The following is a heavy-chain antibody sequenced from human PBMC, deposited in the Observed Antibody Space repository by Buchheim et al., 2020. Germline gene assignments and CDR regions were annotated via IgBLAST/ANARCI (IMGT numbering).Heavy chain of an antibody. V-gene: IGHV3-23*01. Sequence: EVQLLESGGGLVQPGGSLRLSCAASGFTFSSYAMSWVRQAPGKGLEWVSAISGSGGSTYYADSVKGRFTISRDTSKNTLYLQMNSLRAEDTAVYYCAKGDYGDYVAYYYYGMDVWGQGTT. CDR2: ISGSGGST. J-gene: IGHJ6*02. CDR1: GFTFSSYA. CDR3: AKGDYGDYVAYYYYGMDV. D-gene: IGHD4-17*01.